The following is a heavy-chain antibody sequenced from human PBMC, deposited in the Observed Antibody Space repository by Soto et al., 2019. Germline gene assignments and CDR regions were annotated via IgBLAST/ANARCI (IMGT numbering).Heavy chain of an antibody. CDR2: IWYDGSNK. CDR3: ARDPHDCSGGSCYYFDY. CDR1: GFTFSSYG. J-gene: IGHJ4*02. V-gene: IGHV3-33*01. D-gene: IGHD2-15*01. Sequence: GGSLRLSCAASGFTFSSYGMHWVRQAPGKGLEWVAVIWYDGSNKYYADSVKGRFTISRDNSKNTLYLQMNSLRAEDTAVYYCARDPHDCSGGSCYYFDYWGQGTLVTVSS.